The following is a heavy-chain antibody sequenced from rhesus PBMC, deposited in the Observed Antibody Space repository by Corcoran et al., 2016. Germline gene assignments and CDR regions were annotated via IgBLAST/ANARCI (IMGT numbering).Heavy chain of an antibody. CDR2: IVPNSGKT. J-gene: IGHJ4*01. Sequence: QAQLVQSGAEVKKPGASVKLSCEASGYTFPSYYIHWVRQAPGQGLEWMGWIVPNSGKTGCAQKFQGGVTMTRDTSTSTVYMEVGSLRSEDTAVYYCARGVKGYFDYWGQGVLVTVSS. CDR3: ARGVKGYFDY. V-gene: IGHV1S9*01. CDR1: GYTFPSYY.